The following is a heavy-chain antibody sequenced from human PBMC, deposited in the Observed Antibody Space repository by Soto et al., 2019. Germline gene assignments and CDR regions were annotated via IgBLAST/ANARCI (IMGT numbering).Heavy chain of an antibody. CDR3: AREMPRPLADAFDI. V-gene: IGHV4-59*01. CDR1: GGSISSYY. J-gene: IGHJ3*02. Sequence: SSETLSLTCTVSGGSISSYYWSWIRQPPGKGLEWIWYSYYSGSTNYNPSLKSRVTISVDTSKNQFSLKLSSVTAADTAVYYCAREMPRPLADAFDIWGQGTMVTVSS. CDR2: SYYSGST. D-gene: IGHD2-2*01.